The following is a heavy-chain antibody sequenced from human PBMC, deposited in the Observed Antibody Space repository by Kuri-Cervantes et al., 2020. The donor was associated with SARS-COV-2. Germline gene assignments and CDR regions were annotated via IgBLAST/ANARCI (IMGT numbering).Heavy chain of an antibody. D-gene: IGHD6-13*01. J-gene: IGHJ4*02. Sequence: ESLKISCAVYGGSFSGYYWSWIRQPPGKGLEWIGEINHSGSTNYNPSLKSRVTISVDRSKNQFSLKLSSVTAADTAVYYCARGQYSSSWYSNLDYWGQGTLVTVSS. CDR3: ARGQYSSSWYSNLDY. V-gene: IGHV4-34*01. CDR2: INHSGST. CDR1: GGSFSGYY.